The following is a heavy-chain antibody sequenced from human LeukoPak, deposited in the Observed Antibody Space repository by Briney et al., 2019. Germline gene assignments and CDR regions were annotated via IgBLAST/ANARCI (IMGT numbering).Heavy chain of an antibody. D-gene: IGHD1-26*01. J-gene: IGHJ4*02. Sequence: GGSLRLSYAASGFTFSNAWMTWVRQAPGKGLERVGRIKSKTDGGTTDYAAPVKGRFTISRDDSKNTLYLQMNSLKTEDTAVYYCTTFAAMGATSFDYWGQGTLVTVSS. CDR2: IKSKTDGGTT. CDR1: GFTFSNAW. V-gene: IGHV3-15*01. CDR3: TTFAAMGATSFDY.